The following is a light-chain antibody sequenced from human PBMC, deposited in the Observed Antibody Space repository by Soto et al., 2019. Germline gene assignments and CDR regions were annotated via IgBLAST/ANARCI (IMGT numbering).Light chain of an antibody. CDR1: QSVSRW. CDR3: QQYNDNWT. J-gene: IGKJ1*01. V-gene: IGKV1-5*03. CDR2: KAS. Sequence: DAQMTKSPSTLSASVGDRVTITCRASQSVSRWLAWYQQKPGKAPKLLIYKASTLESGVPSRFSGSGSGTEFTLAISSLQPDDSATYYCQQYNDNWTFGQGTKVDIK.